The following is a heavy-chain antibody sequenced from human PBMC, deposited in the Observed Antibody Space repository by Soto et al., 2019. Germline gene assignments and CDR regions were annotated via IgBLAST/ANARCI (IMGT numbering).Heavy chain of an antibody. CDR2: IYYSGST. V-gene: IGHV4-31*03. J-gene: IGHJ4*02. CDR1: GGSISSGGYY. CDR3: AREIGGGLWYYFDY. Sequence: QVQLQESGPGLVKPSQTLSLTCTVSGGSISSGGYYWSWIRQHPGKGLEWIGYIYYSGSTYYNPSRKSRGTISVDTSKNQFSLKPSSVTAADTAVYYCAREIGGGLWYYFDYWGQGTLVTVSS. D-gene: IGHD3-10*01.